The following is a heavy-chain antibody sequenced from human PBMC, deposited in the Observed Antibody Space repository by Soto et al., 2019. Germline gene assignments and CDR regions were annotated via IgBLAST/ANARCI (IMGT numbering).Heavy chain of an antibody. D-gene: IGHD2-2*01. CDR3: ARSQGSSTSLEIYYYYYYSMDV. CDR2: IIPISETT. Sequence: QVQLVQSGAEVKKPGSSVKVSCKASGGTFSSYAISWVRQAPGQGLEWMGGIIPISETTNYAQKFQGRVTITADDSKSTAYMELSSLRSEDTAVYYCARSQGSSTSLEIYYYYYYSMDVWGQGTTVTVSS. V-gene: IGHV1-69*01. CDR1: GGTFSSYA. J-gene: IGHJ6*02.